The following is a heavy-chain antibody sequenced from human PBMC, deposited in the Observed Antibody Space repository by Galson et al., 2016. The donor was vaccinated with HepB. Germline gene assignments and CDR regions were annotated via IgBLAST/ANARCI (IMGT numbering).Heavy chain of an antibody. CDR3: ERASTWIPSLDY. D-gene: IGHD5-12*01. CDR1: GFTLSTRYN. CDR2: ISGSRSYI. Sequence: SLRLSCAAFGFTLSTRYNMNWVRPAPGKGLEWVASISGSRSYIIYADSVKGRFTISRDDAKNSLYLQMNSLRVEDTAVYYCERASTWIPSLDYWGQGTLVTVSS. J-gene: IGHJ4*02. V-gene: IGHV3-21*06.